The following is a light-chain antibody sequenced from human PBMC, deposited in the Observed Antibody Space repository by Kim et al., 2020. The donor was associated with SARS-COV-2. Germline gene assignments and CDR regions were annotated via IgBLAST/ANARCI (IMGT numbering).Light chain of an antibody. J-gene: IGLJ3*02. Sequence: QPVLTQSPSASASLGASVKLTCTLSSGHRNYAIAWHQQQPEKGPRYLMKLNSDGSHSKGDGIPDRFSGSSSGAERYLTISSLQSEDGADYYCQTWGTGIRVFGGGTQLTVL. CDR3: QTWGTGIRV. CDR2: LNSDGSH. CDR1: SGHRNYA. V-gene: IGLV4-69*01.